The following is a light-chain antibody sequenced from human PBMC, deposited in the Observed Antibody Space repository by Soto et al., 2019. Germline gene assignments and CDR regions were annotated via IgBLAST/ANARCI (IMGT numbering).Light chain of an antibody. V-gene: IGLV1-40*01. Sequence: QPVLTQPPSVSGAPGQRVTISCTGSSSNIGAGYDVHWYQQLPGTAPKLLIYGNSNRPSGVPDRFSGSKSGTSASLAITGLQPEDEADYYCQFYDSSLSGCVFGTGTKLTVL. CDR2: GNS. CDR3: QFYDSSLSGCV. J-gene: IGLJ1*01. CDR1: SSNIGAGYD.